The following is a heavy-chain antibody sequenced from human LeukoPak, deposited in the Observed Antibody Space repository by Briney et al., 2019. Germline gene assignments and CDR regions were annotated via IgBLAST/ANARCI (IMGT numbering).Heavy chain of an antibody. Sequence: GGSLRLSCAAPGFTFSSYAMSWVRQAPGKGLEWVSAITGSGGSTYYADSVKGRFTISRDNSKNTLYLQMNSLRAEDTAVYYCAKDQRSSGRVCDYWGQGTQVTVSS. CDR3: AKDQRSSGRVCDY. CDR1: GFTFSSYA. D-gene: IGHD1-26*01. J-gene: IGHJ4*02. V-gene: IGHV3-23*01. CDR2: ITGSGGST.